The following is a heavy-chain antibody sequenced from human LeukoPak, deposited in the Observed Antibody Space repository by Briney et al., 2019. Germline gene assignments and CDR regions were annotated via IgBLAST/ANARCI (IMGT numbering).Heavy chain of an antibody. V-gene: IGHV3-23*01. CDR1: GFTFSSYA. Sequence: QSGGSLRLSCAASGFTFSSYAMSWVRQAPGKGLEWVSAISGSGGSTYYADSVKGRFTISRDNSKNTLYLQMNSLRAEDTAVYYCAKSTSRYCSSTSSRWFDYWGQGTLVTVSS. D-gene: IGHD2-2*01. J-gene: IGHJ4*02. CDR2: ISGSGGST. CDR3: AKSTSRYCSSTSSRWFDY.